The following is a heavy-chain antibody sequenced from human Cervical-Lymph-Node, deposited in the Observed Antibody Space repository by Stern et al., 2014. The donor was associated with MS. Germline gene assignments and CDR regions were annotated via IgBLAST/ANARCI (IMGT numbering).Heavy chain of an antibody. CDR2: IWYDGSNK. Sequence: EQLLESGGGVVQSGRSLRLSCAASGFPFSSYGMHWVRQAPGTGLEWVAGIWYDGSNKYYADSVKGRFTISRDNSKNTLYLQMNSLRAEDTAVYYCARDWDGSTHPVDYWGQGTLVTVSS. CDR3: ARDWDGSTHPVDY. CDR1: GFPFSSYG. J-gene: IGHJ4*02. V-gene: IGHV3-33*01. D-gene: IGHD5-24*01.